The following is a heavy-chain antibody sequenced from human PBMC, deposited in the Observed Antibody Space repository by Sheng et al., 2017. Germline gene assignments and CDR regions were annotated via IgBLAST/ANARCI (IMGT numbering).Heavy chain of an antibody. CDR2: ISYDGSNK. CDR1: GFTFSSYG. CDR3: AKLGVVIAIQYYFDY. V-gene: IGHV3-30*18. D-gene: IGHD2-21*01. Sequence: QVQLVESGGGVVQPGRSLRLSCAASGFTFSSYGMHWVRQAPGKGLEWVAVISYDGSNKYYADSVKGRFTISRDNSKNTLYLQMNSLRAEDTAVYYCAKLGVVIAIQYYFDYWGQGTLVTVSS. J-gene: IGHJ4*02.